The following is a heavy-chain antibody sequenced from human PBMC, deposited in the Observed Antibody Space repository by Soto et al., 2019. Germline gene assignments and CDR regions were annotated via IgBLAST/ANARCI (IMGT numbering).Heavy chain of an antibody. CDR3: ANYDYGSGSYPY. J-gene: IGHJ4*02. D-gene: IGHD3-10*01. CDR1: GGSISSGGYY. CDR2: IYYSGST. Sequence: QVQLQESGPGLEKPSQTLSLTCTVSGGSISSGGYYWSWIRQHPGKGLEWIGYIYYSGSTYYNPSLKSRVTISVDTSKNQFSLKLSSVTAADTAVYYCANYDYGSGSYPYWGQGTLVTVSS. V-gene: IGHV4-31*03.